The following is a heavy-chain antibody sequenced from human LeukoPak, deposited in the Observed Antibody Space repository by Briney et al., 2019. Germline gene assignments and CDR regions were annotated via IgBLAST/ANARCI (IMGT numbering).Heavy chain of an antibody. V-gene: IGHV1-69*05. D-gene: IGHD6-13*01. CDR2: IIPIFGTA. CDR3: ATMGIAAAGTGY. CDR1: GGTFSSYA. Sequence: GASVKVSCKASGGTFSSYAISWVRQAPGQGLEWMGRIIPIFGTANYAQKFQGRVTITTDESTSTAYMELSSLRSEDTAVYYCATMGIAAAGTGYWGQGTLVTVSS. J-gene: IGHJ4*02.